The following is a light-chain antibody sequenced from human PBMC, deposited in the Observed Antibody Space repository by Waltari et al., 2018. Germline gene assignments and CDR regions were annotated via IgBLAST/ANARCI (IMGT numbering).Light chain of an antibody. Sequence: DVVMTQSPLSLPVTLGQPASIPCTSSQSLVHSDGNTSLIWFQQRPGQSPRRLIYKVSNRDSGVPDRFSGSGSGTDFTLKISWVEAEDVGVYYCMQGTHWPYTFGQGTKLDIK. CDR2: KVS. CDR3: MQGTHWPYT. CDR1: QSLVHSDGNTS. V-gene: IGKV2-30*02. J-gene: IGKJ2*01.